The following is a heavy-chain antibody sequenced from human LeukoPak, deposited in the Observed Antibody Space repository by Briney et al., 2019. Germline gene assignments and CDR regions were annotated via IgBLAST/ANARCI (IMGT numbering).Heavy chain of an antibody. D-gene: IGHD4-17*01. J-gene: IGHJ4*02. CDR3: ARHGYGDSPD. V-gene: IGHV4-34*01. CDR2: INHSGST. Sequence: PSETLSLTCAVYGGSFSGYYWSWIRQPPGKGLEWIGEINHSGSTNYNPSLKSRVTISVDTSKNQFSLKLSSVTAADTAVYYCARHGYGDSPDWGQGTLVTVSP. CDR1: GGSFSGYY.